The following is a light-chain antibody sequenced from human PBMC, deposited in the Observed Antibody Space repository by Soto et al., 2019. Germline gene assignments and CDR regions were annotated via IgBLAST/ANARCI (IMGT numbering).Light chain of an antibody. CDR2: GAS. V-gene: IGKV3-15*01. CDR3: QHYSSWPLT. Sequence: EIVMTQSPATLSVSPGEGATLSCRADQSVGSLLAWYQQNPGRAPRLLIYGASTRAAGIPARFSGSGSGTEFTLTISSLQSEDFAVYYCQHYSSWPLTFGGGTKVDIK. CDR1: QSVGSL. J-gene: IGKJ4*01.